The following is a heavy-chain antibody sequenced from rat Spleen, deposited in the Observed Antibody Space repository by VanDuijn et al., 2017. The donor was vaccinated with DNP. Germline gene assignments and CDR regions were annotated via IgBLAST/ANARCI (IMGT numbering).Heavy chain of an antibody. V-gene: IGHV5-7*01. CDR3: ARGPNFGVYPDFFDY. CDR2: ISYGGSST. CDR1: GFTFSNYD. J-gene: IGHJ2*01. Sequence: EVQLVESGGGLVQPGRSMKLSCAASGFTFSNYDMAWVRQAPTKGLEWVATISYGGSSTIYRDSVKGRFTISRDNAKNTQYLQMDSLRSEDTATYYCARGPNFGVYPDFFDYWGQGVMVTVSS. D-gene: IGHD1-11*01.